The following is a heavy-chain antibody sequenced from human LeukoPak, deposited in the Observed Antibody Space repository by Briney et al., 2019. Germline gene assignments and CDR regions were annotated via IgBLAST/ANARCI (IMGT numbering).Heavy chain of an antibody. J-gene: IGHJ6*03. CDR2: IIPIFGTA. D-gene: IGHD1-1*01. V-gene: IGHV1-69*05. CDR1: GGTFSSYA. Sequence: GASVKVSCKASGGTFSSYAISWVRQAPGQGLGWMGGIIPIFGTANYAQKFQGRVTITTDEPTSTAYMELSSLRSEDTAVYYCARDSRSQSGTMDVWGKGTTVTVSS. CDR3: ARDSRSQSGTMDV.